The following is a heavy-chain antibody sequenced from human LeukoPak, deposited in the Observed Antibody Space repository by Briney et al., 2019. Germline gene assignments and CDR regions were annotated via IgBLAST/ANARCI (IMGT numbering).Heavy chain of an antibody. CDR2: IRNSGTTI. CDR3: AREGRGYYGDFDY. V-gene: IGHV3-11*01. Sequence: GGSLRLSCSASGFTFSDYDMNWIRQAPGKGLEWVSYIRNSGTTIYDADSVKGRLTTSRDNAKNSLYLQMNSLRAEDTAVYYCAREGRGYYGDFDYWGQGTLVTVSS. D-gene: IGHD3-22*01. J-gene: IGHJ4*02. CDR1: GFTFSDYD.